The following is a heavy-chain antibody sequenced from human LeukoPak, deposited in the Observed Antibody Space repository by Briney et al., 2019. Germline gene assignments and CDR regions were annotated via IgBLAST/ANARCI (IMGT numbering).Heavy chain of an antibody. D-gene: IGHD2-15*01. Sequence: GGSLRLSCAASGFTFSSYAMHWVRQAPGKGLEWVAVISYDGSNKYYADSVKGRFTISRDNSKNTLYLQMNSLRAEDTALYYCAKDIGYYYGMGVWGQGTTVTVSS. CDR3: AKDIGYYYGMGV. CDR2: ISYDGSNK. J-gene: IGHJ6*02. CDR1: GFTFSSYA. V-gene: IGHV3-30*04.